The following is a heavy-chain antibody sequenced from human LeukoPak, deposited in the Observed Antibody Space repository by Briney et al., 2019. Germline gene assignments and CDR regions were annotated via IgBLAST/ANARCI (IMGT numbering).Heavy chain of an antibody. CDR2: IYYSVST. Sequence: SEPLSLTCTVSGGSITNYYWSWIRQPPGKGLECIGYIYYSVSTNYNPSLKSRVTISLHTSKNQFSLKLNSVTAADTAVYYCARGVPYGPSYEFFDYWGQGTLVTVSS. J-gene: IGHJ4*02. CDR3: ARGVPYGPSYEFFDY. V-gene: IGHV4-59*01. D-gene: IGHD3-10*01. CDR1: GGSITNYY.